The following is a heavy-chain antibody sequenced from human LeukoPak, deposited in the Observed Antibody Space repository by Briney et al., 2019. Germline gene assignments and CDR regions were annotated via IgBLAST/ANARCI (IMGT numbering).Heavy chain of an antibody. Sequence: SQTLSLTCAVSGGSISSGGYSWSWIRQPPGKGLEWIGCIYHSGSTYYNPSLKSRVTISVDRSKNQFSLKLSSVTAADTAVYYCARSALLGSGAFEIWGQGTMVTVSS. CDR2: IYHSGST. D-gene: IGHD2-15*01. J-gene: IGHJ3*02. CDR1: GGSISSGGYS. CDR3: ARSALLGSGAFEI. V-gene: IGHV4-30-2*01.